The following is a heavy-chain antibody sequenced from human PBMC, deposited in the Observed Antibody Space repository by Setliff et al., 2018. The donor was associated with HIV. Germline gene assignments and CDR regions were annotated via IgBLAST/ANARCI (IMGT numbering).Heavy chain of an antibody. Sequence: LSLTCSVSDYSVSSGYSWGWIRQPPGKGLEWIGSMYHRGTTYYNLSLKSRIILSIDTSKNQFSLKLSSVTAADTAVYYCARVGWDYYDSSGVGEFDYWGQGTLVTVSS. CDR3: ARVGWDYYDSSGVGEFDY. D-gene: IGHD3-22*01. CDR2: MYHRGTT. V-gene: IGHV4-38-2*02. J-gene: IGHJ4*02. CDR1: DYSVSSGYS.